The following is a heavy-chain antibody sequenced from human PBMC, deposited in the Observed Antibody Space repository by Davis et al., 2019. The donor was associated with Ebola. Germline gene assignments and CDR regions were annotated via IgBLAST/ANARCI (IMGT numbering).Heavy chain of an antibody. V-gene: IGHV4-59*08. D-gene: IGHD5-24*01. J-gene: IGHJ5*02. CDR3: ARREGGWRQSNWFDP. CDR1: GGSISNYY. CDR2: MYYSGST. Sequence: PSETLSLTCTVSGGSISNYYWSWMRLAPGKGLEWIAYMYYSGSTNYNPSLKSRVTISIDASKNQFSLKLTSVTAADTAVYFCARREGGWRQSNWFDPWGQGTLVTVSS.